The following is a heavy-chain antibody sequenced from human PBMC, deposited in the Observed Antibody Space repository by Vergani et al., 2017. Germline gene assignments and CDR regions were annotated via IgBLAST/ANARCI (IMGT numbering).Heavy chain of an antibody. J-gene: IGHJ4*02. CDR2: INHSGST. CDR1: GGSFSGYY. Sequence: QVQLQQWGAGLLKPSETLSLTCAVYGGSFSGYYWSWIRQPPGKGLEWIGEINHSGSTNYNPSLKSRVTISVDTSKNQFSLKLSSATAADTAVYYCAKVHIGYSGSYFDYWGQGTLVTVSS. CDR3: AKVHIGYSGSYFDY. V-gene: IGHV4-34*01. D-gene: IGHD5-12*01.